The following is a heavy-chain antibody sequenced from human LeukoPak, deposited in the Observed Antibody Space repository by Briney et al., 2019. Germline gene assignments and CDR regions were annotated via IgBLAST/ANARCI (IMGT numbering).Heavy chain of an antibody. D-gene: IGHD2-15*01. V-gene: IGHV4-39*07. CDR2: VSYGGST. J-gene: IGHJ6*03. Sequence: SETLSLTCNVSGGSIIRNNYYGSWIRQPPGQGLEWIGSVSYGGSTNYNPSLKSRVTISVDTSKNQFSLKLSSVTAADTAVYYCARGNLRVVAAKYYYYMDVWGKGTTVTVSS. CDR1: GGSIIRNNYY. CDR3: ARGNLRVVAAKYYYYMDV.